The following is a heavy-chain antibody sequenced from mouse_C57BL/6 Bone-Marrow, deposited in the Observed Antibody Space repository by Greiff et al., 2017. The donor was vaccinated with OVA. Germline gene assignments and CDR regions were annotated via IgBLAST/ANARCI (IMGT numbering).Heavy chain of an antibody. CDR2: ISSGSSTI. J-gene: IGHJ2*01. CDR3: ARNYGSSYAFDY. CDR1: GFTFSDYG. V-gene: IGHV5-17*01. D-gene: IGHD1-1*01. Sequence: EVKLQESGGGLVKPGGSLKLSCAASGFTFSDYGMHWVRQAPEKGLEWVAYISSGSSTIYYADTVKGRFTISRDNAKNTLFLQMTSLRSEDTAMYYCARNYGSSYAFDYWGQGTTLTVSS.